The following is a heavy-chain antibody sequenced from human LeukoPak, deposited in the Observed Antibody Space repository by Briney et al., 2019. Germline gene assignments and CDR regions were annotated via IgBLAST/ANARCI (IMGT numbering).Heavy chain of an antibody. CDR3: AREGFRDAFDI. V-gene: IGHV1-3*01. CDR2: INAGNGNT. CDR1: GYTFTSNA. Sequence: ASVKVSCKASGYTFTSNAMHWVRQAPGQRLEWMGWINAGNGNTKYSQKFQGRVTITRDTSASTAYMELSSLRSEDTAVYYCAREGFRDAFDIWGQGTMVTVSS. J-gene: IGHJ3*02. D-gene: IGHD3-10*01.